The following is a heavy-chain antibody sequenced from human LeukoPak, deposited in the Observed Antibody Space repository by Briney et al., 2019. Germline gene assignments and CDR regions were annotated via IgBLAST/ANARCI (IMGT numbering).Heavy chain of an antibody. D-gene: IGHD6-6*01. CDR1: GFTFADYA. CDR3: GKASEMSIYRSSSSFDY. Sequence: GRSLRLSCAASGFTFADYAMHWVRQAPGKGLEWVSGISWNSGSIGYADSVKGRFTISRDNAKNSLYLQMNRLRAEDMAFYCCGKASEMSIYRSSSSFDYWGKGTLVTVSS. J-gene: IGHJ4*02. V-gene: IGHV3-9*03. CDR2: ISWNSGSI.